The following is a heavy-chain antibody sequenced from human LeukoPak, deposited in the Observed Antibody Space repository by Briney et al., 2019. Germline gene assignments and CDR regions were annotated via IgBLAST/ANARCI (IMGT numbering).Heavy chain of an antibody. Sequence: GGSLRLSCAASGFTFSSCAMSWVRQAPGKGLEWVSAISGSGGSTYYADSVKGRFTISRDNSKNTLYLQMNSLRAEDTAVYYCAKVYSYSSSWYVDYWGQGTLVTVSS. CDR1: GFTFSSCA. CDR2: ISGSGGST. CDR3: AKVYSYSSSWYVDY. V-gene: IGHV3-23*01. J-gene: IGHJ4*02. D-gene: IGHD6-13*01.